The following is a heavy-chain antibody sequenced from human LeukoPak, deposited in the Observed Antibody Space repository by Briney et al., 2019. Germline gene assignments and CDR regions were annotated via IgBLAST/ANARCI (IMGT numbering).Heavy chain of an antibody. D-gene: IGHD3-3*01. CDR3: ARDWNYVDY. CDR2: INSDGSST. J-gene: IGHJ4*02. Sequence: GESLRLSCVGSGFSFSNYSLNWVRQTPGKGLVWVSRINSDGSSTSYADSVKGRFTISRDNAKNTLYLQMNSLRAEDTAVYYCARDWNYVDYWGQGTLVTVSS. V-gene: IGHV3-74*01. CDR1: GFSFSNYS.